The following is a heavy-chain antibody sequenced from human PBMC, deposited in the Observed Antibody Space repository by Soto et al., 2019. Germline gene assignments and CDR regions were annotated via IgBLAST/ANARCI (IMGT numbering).Heavy chain of an antibody. J-gene: IGHJ4*01. CDR2: IYYSGST. Sequence: PSETLSLTCTVSGGSISSYYWSWIRQPPGKGLEWIGYIYYSGSTNYNPSLKSRVTISVDTSKNQFSLKLSSVTAADTAVYYCARYRVDYGDYYFDYWGQGTLVTVSS. CDR3: ARYRVDYGDYYFDY. D-gene: IGHD4-17*01. V-gene: IGHV4-59*08. CDR1: GGSISSYY.